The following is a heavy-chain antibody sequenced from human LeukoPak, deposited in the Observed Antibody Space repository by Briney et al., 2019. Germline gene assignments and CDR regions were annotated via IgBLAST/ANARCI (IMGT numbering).Heavy chain of an antibody. V-gene: IGHV3-23*01. CDR1: GFIFSDYG. J-gene: IGHJ5*02. D-gene: IGHD3-16*01. CDR2: IVPSGATS. Sequence: GGSLRLSCGASGFIFSDYGMNWVRQAPGKGLEWVSGIVPSGATSYYADSVKGRFTISRDNSKNTVSLQMNSLRVEDTALYYCVRDRDWGAFDPWGQGTPVAVPS. CDR3: VRDRDWGAFDP.